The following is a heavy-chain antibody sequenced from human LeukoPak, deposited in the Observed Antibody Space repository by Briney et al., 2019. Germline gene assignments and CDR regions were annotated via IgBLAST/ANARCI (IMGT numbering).Heavy chain of an antibody. V-gene: IGHV3-33*01. CDR3: VRGAAMVTYYFDY. CDR2: IWYDGSNK. Sequence: GRSLRLSCAASGFTFSSYGMHWVRQAPGKGLEWVAVIWYDGSNKYYADSVKGRFTISRDNSKNTLYLQMNSLRAEDTAVYYCVRGAAMVTYYFDYWGQGTLVTVSS. CDR1: GFTFSSYG. D-gene: IGHD5-18*01. J-gene: IGHJ4*02.